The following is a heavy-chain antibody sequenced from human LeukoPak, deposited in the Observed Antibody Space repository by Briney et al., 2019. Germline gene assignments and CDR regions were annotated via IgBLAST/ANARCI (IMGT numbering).Heavy chain of an antibody. Sequence: SGTLSLTCAVSGGSISSSAWWSWVRQPPGKGLEWIREVYHSGSTNYNSFLKSRVTISVDKSKNQFSLKLTSATAADTAVYYCARDLGSSWFEPLDYWGQGILVIVSS. CDR3: ARDLGSSWFEPLDY. CDR1: GGSISSSAW. D-gene: IGHD6-13*01. V-gene: IGHV4-4*02. CDR2: VYHSGST. J-gene: IGHJ4*02.